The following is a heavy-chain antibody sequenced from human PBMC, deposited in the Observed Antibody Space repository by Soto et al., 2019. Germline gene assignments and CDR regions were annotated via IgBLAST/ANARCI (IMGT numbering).Heavy chain of an antibody. Sequence: ASVKVSCKASGYTFTSYYMHWVRQAPGQGLEWMGIINPSGGSTSYAQKFQGRVTMTRDTSTSTVYMELSSLRSEDTAVYYCARAVGSSWYVLLGRPSSVSDGMDVWGQGTTVTVSS. J-gene: IGHJ6*02. V-gene: IGHV1-46*01. CDR2: INPSGGST. CDR3: ARAVGSSWYVLLGRPSSVSDGMDV. CDR1: GYTFTSYY. D-gene: IGHD6-13*01.